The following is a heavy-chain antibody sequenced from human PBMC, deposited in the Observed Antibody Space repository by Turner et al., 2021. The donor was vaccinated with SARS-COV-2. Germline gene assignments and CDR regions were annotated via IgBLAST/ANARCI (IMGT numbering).Heavy chain of an antibody. CDR2: ISSSSSYI. CDR1: GFTYSSNS. J-gene: IGHJ4*02. Sequence: EVQRVESGGGLVKTGGSLRLSCAASGFTYSSNSMNWFRQAPGKGLEWVSSISSSSSYIYYADSVKGRFTISRDNAKNSLYLQMNSLRAEDTAVYYCARSPTAPGYYYDSSGYYTPYYFDYWGQGTLVTVSS. CDR3: ARSPTAPGYYYDSSGYYTPYYFDY. D-gene: IGHD3-22*01. V-gene: IGHV3-21*01.